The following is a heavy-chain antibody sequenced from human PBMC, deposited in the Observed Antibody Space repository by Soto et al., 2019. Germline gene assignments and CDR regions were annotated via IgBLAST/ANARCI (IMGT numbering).Heavy chain of an antibody. CDR1: GYTFTTYG. CDR2: IVADSGNT. CDR3: ARVAGYGSGSRRFAH. Sequence: QVQLMQSGAEVTKPGASVKVSCKTSGYTFTTYGLSWVRQAPGQGLEWMGWIVADSGNTIYAQKFQGRVTMYTDTSKNTAYLELRSLTSDASALYYCARVAGYGSGSRRFAHCGQGTLVTVSS. D-gene: IGHD3-10*01. J-gene: IGHJ4*02. V-gene: IGHV1-18*01.